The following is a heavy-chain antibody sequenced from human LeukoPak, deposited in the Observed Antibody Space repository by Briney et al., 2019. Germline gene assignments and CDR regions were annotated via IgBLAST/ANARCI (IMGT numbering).Heavy chain of an antibody. CDR1: GFTFSNYS. CDR3: ARGHCSGGICEIDY. CDR2: ISSSSSYI. V-gene: IGHV3-21*01. Sequence: GGSLRLSCAASGFTFSNYSMNWVRQAPGKGLEWVSSISSSSSYIYYADSVKGRFTISRDNAKNSLYLQMNSLRAEDTAVYYCARGHCSGGICEIDYWGQGTLVTVSS. J-gene: IGHJ4*02. D-gene: IGHD2-15*01.